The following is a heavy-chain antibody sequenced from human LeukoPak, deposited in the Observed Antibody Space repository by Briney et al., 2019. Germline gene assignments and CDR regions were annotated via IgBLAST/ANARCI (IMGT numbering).Heavy chain of an antibody. D-gene: IGHD6-19*01. J-gene: IGHJ4*02. CDR3: AKDPRGGWYGDY. CDR2: ISGSGGST. Sequence: GGSLRLSCAASGFTFSSYAMSWVRQAPGKGLEWISAISGSGGSTYYADSVKGRFTISRDNSKNTLYLQMNSLRAEDTAVYYCAKDPRGGWYGDYWGQGTLVTVSS. CDR1: GFTFSSYA. V-gene: IGHV3-23*01.